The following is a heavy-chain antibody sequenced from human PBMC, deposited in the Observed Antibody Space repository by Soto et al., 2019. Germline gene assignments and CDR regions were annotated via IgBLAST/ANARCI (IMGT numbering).Heavy chain of an antibody. V-gene: IGHV3-30-3*01. Sequence: QVQLVESGGGVVQPGRSLRLSCAASAFTFNFYSMHWVRQAPGKGREWVAVISFDESKEFYADSVKGRFTISRYNSHITRYLQMNSLRSEDTAVYFFARGSEFYFGSGKLDYLGHRSLVTVS. CDR3: ARGSEFYFGSGKLDY. CDR2: ISFDESKE. CDR1: AFTFNFYS. D-gene: IGHD3-10*01. J-gene: IGHJ4*01.